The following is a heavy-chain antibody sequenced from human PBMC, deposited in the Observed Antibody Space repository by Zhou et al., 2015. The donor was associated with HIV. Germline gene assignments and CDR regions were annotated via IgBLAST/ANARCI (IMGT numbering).Heavy chain of an antibody. CDR2: FNPNSGGT. D-gene: IGHD2-2*02. CDR1: GGNFSNHA. J-gene: IGHJ6*02. Sequence: QVQLVQSGAEVKKPGSSVKLSCKASGGNFSNHAINWVRQAPGQGLEWMGWFNPNSGGTNFAQKFKGRVTMTRDTSISTAYMELSRLTSDDTAVYYCAREAVPAAIPYGMDVVGPRDHGHRLL. CDR3: AREAVPAAIPYGMDV. V-gene: IGHV1-2*02.